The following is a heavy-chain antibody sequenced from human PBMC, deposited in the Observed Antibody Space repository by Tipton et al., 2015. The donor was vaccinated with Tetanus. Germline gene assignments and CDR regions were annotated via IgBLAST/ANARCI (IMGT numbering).Heavy chain of an antibody. CDR1: GASISDKKYY. Sequence: TLSLTCNVSGASISDKKYYWGWIRQASGKGLEWIASIYFQGSPYYSPSLKSRLTIDVDTSQNLFSLTLTSVTAADTAVYFCARHLYGYWFDPWGQGTLVTVSS. D-gene: IGHD2/OR15-2a*01. V-gene: IGHV4-39*02. J-gene: IGHJ5*02. CDR2: IYFQGSP. CDR3: ARHLYGYWFDP.